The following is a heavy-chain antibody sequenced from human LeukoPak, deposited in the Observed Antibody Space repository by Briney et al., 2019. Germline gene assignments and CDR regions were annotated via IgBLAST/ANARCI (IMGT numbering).Heavy chain of an antibody. CDR3: ARAISPDEYYYGSDYYGMDV. J-gene: IGHJ6*02. CDR2: MNPNSGNT. Sequence: ASVKVSCKASGYTFTSYVINWVRQATGQGLEWMGWMNPNSGNTGYAQKFQGRVTMTRNTSISTAYMELSSLRSEDTAVYYCARAISPDEYYYGSDYYGMDVWGQGTTVTVSS. D-gene: IGHD3-10*01. V-gene: IGHV1-8*01. CDR1: GYTFTSYV.